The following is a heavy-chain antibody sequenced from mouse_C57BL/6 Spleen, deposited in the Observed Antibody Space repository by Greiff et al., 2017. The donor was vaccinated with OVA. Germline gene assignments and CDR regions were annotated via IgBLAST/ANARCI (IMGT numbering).Heavy chain of an antibody. J-gene: IGHJ3*01. CDR1: GYTFTSYW. Sequence: QVQLQQPGAELVKPGASVKLSCKASGYTFTSYWMQWVKQRPGQGLEWIGEIDPSDSYTNYNQKFKGKATLTVDTSSSTAYMQLSSLTSEDSAVYYCARTLSYDCDEYWGQGTLVTVSA. CDR2: IDPSDSYT. CDR3: ARTLSYDCDEY. V-gene: IGHV1-50*01. D-gene: IGHD2-4*01.